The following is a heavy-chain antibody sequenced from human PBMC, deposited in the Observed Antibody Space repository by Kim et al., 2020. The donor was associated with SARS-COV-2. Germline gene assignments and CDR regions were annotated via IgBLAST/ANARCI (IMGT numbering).Heavy chain of an antibody. D-gene: IGHD6-13*01. CDR3: ARDGAVNDPTSSSWYYRRGSGAFDI. CDR1: GFTVSFNY. Sequence: GGSLRLSCAASGFTVSFNYMSWVRQAPGKGLEWVSVIYSGGSTYYADSLKGRFPISSDNSKNTLYLHLNTLRAEDAAVYYCARDGAVNDPTSSSWYYRRGSGAFDIWGQGTMVTVSS. CDR2: IYSGGST. V-gene: IGHV3-66*01. J-gene: IGHJ3*02.